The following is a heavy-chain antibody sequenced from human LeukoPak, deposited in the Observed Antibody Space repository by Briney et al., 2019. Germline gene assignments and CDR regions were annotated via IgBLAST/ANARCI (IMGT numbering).Heavy chain of an antibody. D-gene: IGHD5-18*01. V-gene: IGHV1-46*01. CDR3: ARGGARRYSYSPFDY. J-gene: IGHJ4*02. CDR2: INPSGGST. Sequence: ASVKVSCKASGYTFTSYYMHWVRQAPGQGLEWMGIINPSGGSTSYAQKFQGRVTMTRDTSKNQFSLKLSSVTAADTAVYYCARGGARRYSYSPFDYWGQGTLVTVSS. CDR1: GYTFTSYY.